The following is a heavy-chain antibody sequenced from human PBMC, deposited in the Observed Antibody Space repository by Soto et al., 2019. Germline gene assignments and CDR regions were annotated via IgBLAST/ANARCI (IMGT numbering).Heavy chain of an antibody. CDR1: GGSISSYY. CDR2: IYYSGST. Sequence: PSETLSLTCTVSGGSISSYYWSWIRQPPGKGLEWIGYIYYSGSTNYNPSLKSRVTISVDTSKNQFSLKLSSVTAADTAVYYCARVGPTLLRLGELSSLYYFDYWGQGTLVTVSS. D-gene: IGHD3-16*02. CDR3: ARVGPTLLRLGELSSLYYFDY. V-gene: IGHV4-59*01. J-gene: IGHJ4*02.